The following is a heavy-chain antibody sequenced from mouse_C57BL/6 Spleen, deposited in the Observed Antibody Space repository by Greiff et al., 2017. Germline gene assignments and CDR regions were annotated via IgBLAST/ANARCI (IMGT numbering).Heavy chain of an antibody. CDR2: IRNDGST. Sequence: EVQLQESGPGLVKPSQSLSLTCSVTGYSITSGYYWNWIRQFPGNKLECMGYIRNDGSTNYNPSLKNPISITRDTSRTPFFLKLNSVTTEDTATYYCATYCSGSLDYWGQGTTLTVSS. CDR1: GYSITSGYY. V-gene: IGHV3-6*01. D-gene: IGHD1-1*01. CDR3: ATYCSGSLDY. J-gene: IGHJ2*01.